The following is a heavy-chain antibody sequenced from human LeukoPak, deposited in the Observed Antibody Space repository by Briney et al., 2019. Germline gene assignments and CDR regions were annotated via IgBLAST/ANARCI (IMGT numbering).Heavy chain of an antibody. CDR2: IYYSGST. Sequence: SETLSLTCTVSGGSISSYYWSWIRQPPGKGLEWIGYIYYSGSTNYNPSLKSRVTISVDTSKNQFSLKLSSVTAADTAVYYCARNEPSVGRYSYWGQGTLVTVSS. CDR3: ARNEPSVGRYSY. CDR1: GGSISSYY. J-gene: IGHJ4*02. V-gene: IGHV4-59*01. D-gene: IGHD6-19*01.